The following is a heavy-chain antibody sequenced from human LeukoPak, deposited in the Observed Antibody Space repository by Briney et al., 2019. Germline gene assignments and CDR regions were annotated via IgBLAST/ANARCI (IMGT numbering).Heavy chain of an antibody. J-gene: IGHJ6*02. V-gene: IGHV3-48*03. CDR1: TFTFSSYE. CDR2: ISSSGSTI. D-gene: IGHD4-17*01. CDR3: ARALTTAFYYYYYYGMDV. Sequence: GGSLRLSCAASTFTFSSYEMNWVRQAPGKGLEWVSYISSSGSTIYYADSVKGRFTISRDNAKNSLYLQMNSLRAEDTAVYYCARALTTAFYYYYYYGMDVWGQGTTVTVSS.